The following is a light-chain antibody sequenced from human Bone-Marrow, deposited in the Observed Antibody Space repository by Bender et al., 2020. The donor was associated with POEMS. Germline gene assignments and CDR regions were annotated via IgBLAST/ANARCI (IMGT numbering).Light chain of an antibody. J-gene: IGLJ2*01. V-gene: IGLV3-25*03. CDR2: KDI. CDR3: QSSDSTTTYVL. CDR1: ALPNQY. Sequence: SSELTQPPSVSVSPGQTARITCSGDALPNQYAYWYQQKAGQAPVLVIYKDIERPSGIPERFSGSSSGTTVTLTITGVQAEDEADYYSQSSDSTTTYVLFGGGTKLTVL.